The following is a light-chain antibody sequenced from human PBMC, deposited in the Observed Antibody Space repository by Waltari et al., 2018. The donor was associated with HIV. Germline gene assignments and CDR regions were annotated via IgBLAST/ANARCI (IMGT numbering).Light chain of an antibody. CDR3: ASWDDTLGVV. CDR1: PSNIGNNS. J-gene: IGLJ2*01. Sequence: QSVLTQPPSASGTPGQRVTISCSGSPSNIGNNSVNWYQQFPGSAPKLLLYSNCQRPLGVPDRFSGSKSGSSASLAISGPQADDEAHYYCASWDDTLGVVFGGGTTLTVL. CDR2: SNC. V-gene: IGLV1-44*01.